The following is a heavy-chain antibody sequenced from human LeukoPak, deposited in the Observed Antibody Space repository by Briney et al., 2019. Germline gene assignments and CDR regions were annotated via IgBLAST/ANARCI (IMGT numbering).Heavy chain of an antibody. CDR2: IIPILGIA. J-gene: IGHJ5*02. CDR3: ASYYYGSGSYVLWFDP. V-gene: IGHV1-69*04. CDR1: GGTFSSYA. D-gene: IGHD3-10*01. Sequence: SVKVSCEASGGTFSSYAISWVRQAPGQGLEWMGRIIPILGIANYAQKFQGRVTITADKSTSTAYMELSSLRSEDTAVYYCASYYYGSGSYVLWFDPWGQGTLVTVSS.